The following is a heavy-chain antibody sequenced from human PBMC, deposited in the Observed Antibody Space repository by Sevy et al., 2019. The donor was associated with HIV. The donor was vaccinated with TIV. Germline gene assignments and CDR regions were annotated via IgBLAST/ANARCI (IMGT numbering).Heavy chain of an antibody. CDR3: ARGYSTGGSCSPGGF. Sequence: ASVKVSCKTSGYTFTSYIISWVRQAPGQGLEWMGWISPLNGDTKYLQKFQGRVTMSIDTSTITAYMDLRSLRSDDTAVYYCARGYSTGGSCSPGGFWGQGTMVTVSS. V-gene: IGHV1-18*01. J-gene: IGHJ4*02. CDR1: GYTFTSYI. CDR2: ISPLNGDT. D-gene: IGHD2-15*01.